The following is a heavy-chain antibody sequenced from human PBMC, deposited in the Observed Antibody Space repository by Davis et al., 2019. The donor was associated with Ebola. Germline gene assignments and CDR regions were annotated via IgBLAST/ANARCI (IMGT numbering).Heavy chain of an antibody. D-gene: IGHD3-10*01. J-gene: IGHJ6*02. CDR1: GYTFTGYY. CDR2: INPNSGGT. V-gene: IGHV1-2*04. CDR3: ARDRLYYYGSGSQARDYYYGMDV. Sequence: ASVKVSCKASGYTFTGYYMHWVRQAPGQGLEWMGWINPNSGGTTYAQKFQGWATMTRDTSISTAYMELSRLRSDDTAVYYCARDRLYYYGSGSQARDYYYGMDVWGQGTTVTVSS.